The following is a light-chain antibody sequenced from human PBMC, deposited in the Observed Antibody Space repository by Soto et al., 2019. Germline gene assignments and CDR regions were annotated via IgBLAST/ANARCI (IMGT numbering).Light chain of an antibody. V-gene: IGLV2-23*02. CDR1: SSDVGSYNV. CDR2: EVS. Sequence: QSALTQPASLSGSPGQSITISCTGTSSDVGSYNVVSWYQQHPGKAPKLLLYEVSKRPSGVSDRFSGSKSGNTASLTISGLQDEEEAAYTCCSYADSSSAYVFGAGTKLPVL. J-gene: IGLJ1*01. CDR3: CSYADSSSAYV.